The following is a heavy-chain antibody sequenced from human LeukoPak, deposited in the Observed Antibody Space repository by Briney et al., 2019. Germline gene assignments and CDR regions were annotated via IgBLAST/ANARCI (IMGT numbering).Heavy chain of an antibody. Sequence: GGSLRLSCAASGFTFSSYAMSWVRQAPGKGLEWVSAISGSGGSTYYADSVKGRFTISRDNSKNTLYLQMNSLRAEDTAVYYCAKDVEAGLGRNWFDPWGQGTLVTVSS. CDR3: AKDVEAGLGRNWFDP. V-gene: IGHV3-23*01. CDR1: GFTFSSYA. J-gene: IGHJ5*02. D-gene: IGHD3/OR15-3a*01. CDR2: ISGSGGST.